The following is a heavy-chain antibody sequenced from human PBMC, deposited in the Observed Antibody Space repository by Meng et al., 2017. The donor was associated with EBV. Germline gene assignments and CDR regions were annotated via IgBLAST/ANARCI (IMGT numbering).Heavy chain of an antibody. CDR1: GDSISSFYY. D-gene: IGHD6-19*01. CDR3: ARPFPSWQSPRLDPFGA. J-gene: IGHJ5*02. V-gene: IGHV4-39*01. CDR2: VHYTGST. Sequence: QLQLRESGPGQVKPSXXPSLTXTVSGDSISSFYYWGWLRQPPGRGLEWTGSVHYTGSTYYSPSLKSRVTVSVDTSKNQFSLRLTSVTAADTAVYYCARPFPSWQSPRLDPFGAWGQGTLVTV.